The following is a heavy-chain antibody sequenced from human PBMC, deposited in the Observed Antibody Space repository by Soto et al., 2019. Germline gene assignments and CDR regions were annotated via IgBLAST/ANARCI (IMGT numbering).Heavy chain of an antibody. V-gene: IGHV1-18*01. CDR3: ARDTSLGEYDY. D-gene: IGHD3-10*01. J-gene: IGHJ4*02. CDR2: INVYNGNT. Sequence: QVQLVQSGAEVKKPGASVKVSCKASGYTFTSYGISWVRQAPGQGLEWMGWINVYNGNTNYAQKLQGRVTMTTDTATSTAYLDLRSLRSDGTAVYFFARDTSLGEYDYWGQGTLVTVSS. CDR1: GYTFTSYG.